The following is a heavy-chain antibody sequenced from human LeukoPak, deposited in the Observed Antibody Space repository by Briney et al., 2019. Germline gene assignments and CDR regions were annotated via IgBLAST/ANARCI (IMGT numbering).Heavy chain of an antibody. V-gene: IGHV3-30*02. J-gene: IGHJ4*02. CDR2: IRYDGTNK. CDR3: ARLLVGTLYYFDY. CDR1: GFSFSSYG. Sequence: PGGSLRLSCEASGFSFSSYGLHWVRQAPGKGLEWVAFIRYDGTNKYYADSVKGRFTISRDNAKNSLYLQMNSLRAEDTAVYYCARLLVGTLYYFDYWGQGTLVTVSS. D-gene: IGHD2-21*02.